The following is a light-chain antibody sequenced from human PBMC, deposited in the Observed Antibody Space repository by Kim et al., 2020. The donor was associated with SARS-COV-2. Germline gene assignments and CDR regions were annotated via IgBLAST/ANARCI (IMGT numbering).Light chain of an antibody. Sequence: QSVLTQPASVSGSPGQSITISCTGTSSDVGGRNSVSWYQQHPGKAPKLIIFDVTKRPSGVSHRFSGSKSGNTASLIISGIQAEDEADYYCGSYTGTNAFVAFGGGTQLTVL. CDR1: SSDVGGRNS. J-gene: IGLJ3*02. CDR3: GSYTGTNAFVA. V-gene: IGLV2-14*03. CDR2: DVT.